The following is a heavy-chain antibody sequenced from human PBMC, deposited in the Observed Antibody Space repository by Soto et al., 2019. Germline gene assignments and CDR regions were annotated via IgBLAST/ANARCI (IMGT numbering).Heavy chain of an antibody. CDR2: ITHSGST. V-gene: IGHV4-34*01. CDR1: GGSFSGYY. Sequence: SETLSLTCAVYGGSFSGYYWSWIRQPPGKGLEWIGEITHSGSTNYNPSLKSRVTISVDTSKNQFSLKLSSVTDADTAVYYCARGPYCSGGSCYWGYYYYGMDVWGQGTTVT. J-gene: IGHJ6*02. D-gene: IGHD2-15*01. CDR3: ARGPYCSGGSCYWGYYYYGMDV.